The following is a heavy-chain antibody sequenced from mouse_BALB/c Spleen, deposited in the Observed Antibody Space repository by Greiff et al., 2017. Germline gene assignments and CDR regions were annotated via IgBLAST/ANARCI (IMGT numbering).Heavy chain of an antibody. Sequence: DVQLQESGPGLVKPSQSLSLTCTVTGYSITSDYAWNWIRQFPGNKLEWMGYISYSGSTSYNPSLKSRISITRDTSKNQFFLQLNSVTTEDTATYYCAKGGNYGGNFDYWGQGTTLTVSS. CDR1: GYSITSDYA. D-gene: IGHD2-1*01. CDR2: ISYSGST. V-gene: IGHV3-2*02. J-gene: IGHJ2*01. CDR3: AKGGNYGGNFDY.